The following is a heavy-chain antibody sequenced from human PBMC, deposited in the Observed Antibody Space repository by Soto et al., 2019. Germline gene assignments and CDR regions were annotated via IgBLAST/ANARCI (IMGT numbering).Heavy chain of an antibody. Sequence: GSLRLSCAASGFTFSSYAMSWVRQAPGKGLEWVSAISGSGGSTYYADSVKGRFTISRDNSKNTLYLQMNSLRAEDTAVYYCAKITRTYYYYYYGMDVWGQGTTVTVSS. CDR1: GFTFSSYA. CDR2: ISGSGGST. V-gene: IGHV3-23*01. CDR3: AKITRTYYYYYYGMDV. J-gene: IGHJ6*02. D-gene: IGHD1-7*01.